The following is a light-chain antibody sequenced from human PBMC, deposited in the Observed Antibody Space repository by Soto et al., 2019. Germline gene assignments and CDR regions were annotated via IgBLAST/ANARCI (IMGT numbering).Light chain of an antibody. CDR1: QSISSY. Sequence: DIQITQSPSSLSASVGDRVTITCRASQSISSYLNWYQQKPGKAPKLLIYDASSLESGVPSRFSGSGSGTEFTLTISSLQPDDFAPYYCRQYNSYWTCGQGNTGAIK. CDR3: RQYNSYWT. V-gene: IGKV1-5*01. CDR2: DAS. J-gene: IGKJ1*01.